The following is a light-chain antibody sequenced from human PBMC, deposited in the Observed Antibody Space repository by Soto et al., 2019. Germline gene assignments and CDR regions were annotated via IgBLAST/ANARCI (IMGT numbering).Light chain of an antibody. J-gene: IGLJ1*01. Sequence: QSVLTQPPSVSGAPGQRVTISCTGSSSNIGAGYDVHWYQQLPGTAPKLLIYGNSNRPSGVPDRFSGSKSGTSASLAITGLQAHDEADYYCQSYDSSLSGLYVFGTGTKLTVL. CDR1: SSNIGAGYD. V-gene: IGLV1-40*01. CDR3: QSYDSSLSGLYV. CDR2: GNS.